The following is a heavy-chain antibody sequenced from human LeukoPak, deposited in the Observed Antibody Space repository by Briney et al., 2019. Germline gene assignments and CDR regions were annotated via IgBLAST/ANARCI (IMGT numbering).Heavy chain of an antibody. V-gene: IGHV4-34*01. J-gene: IGHJ4*02. D-gene: IGHD3-10*01. CDR1: GGSFSGYY. CDR3: ARGGSGSSFDY. Sequence: SETLFLTCAVCGGSFSGYYWSWIRQPPGKGLEWIGEINHSGSTNYNPSLKSRVTISVDTPKNQFSLNLSSVTAADTAAYYCARGGSGSSFDYWGQGTLVTVSS. CDR2: INHSGST.